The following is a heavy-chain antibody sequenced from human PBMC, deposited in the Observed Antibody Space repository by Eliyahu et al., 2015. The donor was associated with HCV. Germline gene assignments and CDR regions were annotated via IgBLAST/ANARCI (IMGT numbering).Heavy chain of an antibody. Sequence: QVQLVQSGAEVKKPGXSVKVSCKASGXTFXGYYMHWVRQAPGXGLEWMGWINPNSGGTNYAQKFQGRVTMTRDTSISTAYMELSRLRSDDTAVYYCARSRPEVGSDFDYWGQGTLVTVSS. V-gene: IGHV1-2*02. J-gene: IGHJ4*02. CDR2: INPNSGGT. CDR1: GXTFXGYY. D-gene: IGHD3-16*01. CDR3: ARSRPEVGSDFDY.